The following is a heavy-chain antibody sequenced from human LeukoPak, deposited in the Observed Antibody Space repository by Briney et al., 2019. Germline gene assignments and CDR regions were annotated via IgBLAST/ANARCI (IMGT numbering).Heavy chain of an antibody. CDR3: ASGLRGSY. CDR2: ISTSGGLSSV. V-gene: IGHV3-21*04. J-gene: IGHJ4*02. CDR1: GFIFSSFS. Sequence: GGSLRLSCAASGFIFSSFSVNWVRQAPGKGLEWVSSISTSGGLSSVYYADSVKGRFTISRDNAKNSLFLQMNSLRAEDTAVYYCASGLRGSYWGQGSLVTVSS. D-gene: IGHD4-17*01.